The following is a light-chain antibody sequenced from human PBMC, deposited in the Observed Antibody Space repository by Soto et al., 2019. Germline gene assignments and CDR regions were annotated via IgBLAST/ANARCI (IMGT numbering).Light chain of an antibody. Sequence: QSALTQPASVSVSPGQSITLSCTGSSSDVGSSNYVSWYQQLPGKAPKLIIFDVNNRPSGVSDRFSGSKSDNTASLTISGLQAEDEADYYCSSYTTLNTVIFGTGTKVTVL. CDR1: SSDVGSSNY. CDR2: DVN. CDR3: SSYTTLNTVI. J-gene: IGLJ1*01. V-gene: IGLV2-14*03.